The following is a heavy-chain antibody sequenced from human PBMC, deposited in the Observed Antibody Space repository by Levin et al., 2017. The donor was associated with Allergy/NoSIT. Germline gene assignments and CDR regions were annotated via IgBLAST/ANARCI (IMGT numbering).Heavy chain of an antibody. CDR2: IWYDGSNK. J-gene: IGHJ2*01. Sequence: GESLKISCAASGFTFSSYGMHWVRQAPGKGLEWVAVIWYDGSNKYYADSVKGRFTISRDNSKNTLYLQMNSLRAEDTAVYYCARAGSTVTTAIYWYFDLWGRGTLVTVSS. V-gene: IGHV3-33*01. CDR3: ARAGSTVTTAIYWYFDL. CDR1: GFTFSSYG. D-gene: IGHD4-17*01.